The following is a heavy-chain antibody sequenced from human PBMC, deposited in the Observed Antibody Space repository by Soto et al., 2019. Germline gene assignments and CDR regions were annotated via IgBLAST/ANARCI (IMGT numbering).Heavy chain of an antibody. J-gene: IGHJ6*02. D-gene: IGHD2-15*01. CDR2: ISGSGGST. V-gene: IGHV3-23*01. CDR1: GFTFSSYA. Sequence: TGGSLRLSCAASGFTFSSYAMSWVRQAPGKGLEWVSAISGSGGSTYYADSVKGRFTISRDNSKNTLYLQMNSLRAEDTAVYYCAKDRASFLYCSGGSCYSLRPGYYYYGMDVWGQGTTVTVSS. CDR3: AKDRASFLYCSGGSCYSLRPGYYYYGMDV.